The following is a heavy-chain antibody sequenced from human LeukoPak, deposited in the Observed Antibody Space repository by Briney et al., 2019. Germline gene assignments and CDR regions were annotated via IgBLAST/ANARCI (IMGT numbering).Heavy chain of an antibody. Sequence: RPGGSLRLSCAASGFTFDDYGMSWVRQAPGKGLEWVSGINWNGGSTGYADSVKGRFTISRGNAKNSLYLQMNSLRAEDTALYYCARELGGQQLVPFDYWGQGTLVTVSS. CDR3: ARELGGQQLVPFDY. V-gene: IGHV3-20*04. J-gene: IGHJ4*02. CDR2: INWNGGST. D-gene: IGHD6-13*01. CDR1: GFTFDDYG.